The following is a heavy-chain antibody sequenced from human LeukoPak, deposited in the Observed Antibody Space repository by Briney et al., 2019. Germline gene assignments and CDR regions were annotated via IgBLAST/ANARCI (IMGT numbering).Heavy chain of an antibody. D-gene: IGHD6-13*01. CDR2: INPNSGGT. V-gene: IGHV1-2*02. CDR1: GYTFTGYY. J-gene: IGHJ4*02. CDR3: ARDEGTYSSSWQGDY. Sequence: ASVKVSCKAPGYTFTGYYMHWVRQAPGQGLEWMGWINPNSGGTNYAQKFQGRVTMTRDTSISTAYMELSRLRSDDTAVYYCARDEGTYSSSWQGDYWGQGTLVTASS.